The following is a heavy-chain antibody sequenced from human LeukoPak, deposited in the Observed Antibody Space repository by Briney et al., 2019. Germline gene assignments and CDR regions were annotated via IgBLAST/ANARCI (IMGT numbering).Heavy chain of an antibody. CDR3: AVPRGIFGVEPYYMDV. CDR2: IIPIFGTA. J-gene: IGHJ6*03. Sequence: SVKVSCKASGRTFSSYAISWVRQAPGQGLEWMGGIIPIFGTANYAQKFQGRVTITADESTSTAYMELSSLRSEDTAVYYCAVPRGIFGVEPYYMDVWGKGTTVTVSS. V-gene: IGHV1-69*13. CDR1: GRTFSSYA. D-gene: IGHD3-3*01.